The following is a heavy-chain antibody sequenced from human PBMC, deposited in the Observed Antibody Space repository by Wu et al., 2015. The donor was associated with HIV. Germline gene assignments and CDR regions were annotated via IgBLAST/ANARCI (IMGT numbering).Heavy chain of an antibody. Sequence: QVQLVQSGAEVKKPGSSVKVSCKASGGTFSSYSISWVRQAPGQGLEWMGRIIPMYSTTNYAQKFQGRFTITADESTSTAYMDLSSLRSEDTAVYYCARDVEMPTIHSYHYAMDVWGQGTTVTVSS. CDR1: GGTFSSYS. V-gene: IGHV1-69*13. CDR2: IIPMYSTT. D-gene: IGHD5-24*01. J-gene: IGHJ6*02. CDR3: ARDVEMPTIHSYHYAMDV.